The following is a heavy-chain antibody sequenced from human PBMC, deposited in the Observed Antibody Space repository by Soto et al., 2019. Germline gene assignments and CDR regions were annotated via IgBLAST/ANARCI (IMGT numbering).Heavy chain of an antibody. CDR2: IYHSGGT. J-gene: IGHJ5*02. CDR3: ARTMTTSGGFDP. D-gene: IGHD3-10*01. CDR1: GGPITSGGYS. V-gene: IGHV4-30-2*01. Sequence: SETLSLTCAVSGGPITSGGYSWSWIRQPPGKGLEWIGYIYHSGGTYYNPSLKSRVTLSIDRTKKQFSLKLKSVTAADTAVYFCARTMTTSGGFDPWGQGTLVTV.